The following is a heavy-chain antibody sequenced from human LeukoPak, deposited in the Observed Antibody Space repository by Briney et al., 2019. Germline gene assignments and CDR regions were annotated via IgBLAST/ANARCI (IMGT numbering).Heavy chain of an antibody. Sequence: ASVKVSCKLSGDTLTELSMHWVRQSPGKGLEWMGGFVPEDGETIYAQKFQGRVTMTEDTSTDTAYMELSSLRSDDTAVYFCATLPRGHLFDSWGQGTLITVSS. V-gene: IGHV1-24*01. CDR1: GDTLTELS. CDR3: ATLPRGHLFDS. J-gene: IGHJ4*02. CDR2: FVPEDGET. D-gene: IGHD3-10*01.